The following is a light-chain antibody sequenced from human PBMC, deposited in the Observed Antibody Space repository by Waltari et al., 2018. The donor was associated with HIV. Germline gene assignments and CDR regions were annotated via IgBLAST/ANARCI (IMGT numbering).Light chain of an antibody. CDR1: VLSRPY. V-gene: IGLV3-25*03. CDR3: QSGDNSGPHVV. J-gene: IGLJ2*01. CDR2: IDT. Sequence: SYELTQPPSLSVSPGQTAGITCSDSVLSRPYCYWYRQKPGHAPLMVMSIDTSRPSGTPGRFSGSKSGTTVTLTIGGGQAEDEADYYCQSGDNSGPHVVFGGGTTLTVL.